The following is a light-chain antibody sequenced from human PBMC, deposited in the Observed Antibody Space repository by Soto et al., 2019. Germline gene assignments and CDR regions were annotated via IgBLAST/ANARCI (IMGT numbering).Light chain of an antibody. CDR3: QQYVGSSFIT. CDR1: LSVSNNY. J-gene: IGKJ5*01. CDR2: GAS. V-gene: IGKV3-20*01. Sequence: IVLTQSPGTLSLSPGERATLSCRASLSVSNNYLAWYQQKPGQALRLLIYGASSRATGIPDRFSGSGSGTDFTLTISRLDPEVSAVYYCQQYVGSSFITFCQGTRLEIK.